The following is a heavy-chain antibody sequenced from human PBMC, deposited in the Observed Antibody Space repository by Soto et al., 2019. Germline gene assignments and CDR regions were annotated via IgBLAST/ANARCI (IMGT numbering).Heavy chain of an antibody. CDR1: GGSFSGYY. Sequence: PSETLSLSCAVYGGSFSGYYWSWIRQPPGKGLEWIGEINHSGSTNYNPSLKSRVTISVDTSKNQFSLKLSSVTAADTAVYYCARDLVAAAGTLFDYWGQRTLVTVSS. D-gene: IGHD6-13*01. CDR2: INHSGST. J-gene: IGHJ4*02. CDR3: ARDLVAAAGTLFDY. V-gene: IGHV4-34*01.